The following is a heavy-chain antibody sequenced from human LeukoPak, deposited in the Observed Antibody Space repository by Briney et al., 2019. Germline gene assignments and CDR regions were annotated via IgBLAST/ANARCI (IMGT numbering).Heavy chain of an antibody. Sequence: SETLSLTCSVSGGSISSGTYYWSWIRQPAGKGLEWIGRIYTSGSTKYNPSLNSRVTISVDTSKNQFSLRLSSVTAADTAVYYCAREFWNYRSGNLQAFDIWGQGTMVTVSS. V-gene: IGHV4-61*02. J-gene: IGHJ3*02. CDR1: GGSISSGTYY. D-gene: IGHD3-10*01. CDR2: IYTSGST. CDR3: AREFWNYRSGNLQAFDI.